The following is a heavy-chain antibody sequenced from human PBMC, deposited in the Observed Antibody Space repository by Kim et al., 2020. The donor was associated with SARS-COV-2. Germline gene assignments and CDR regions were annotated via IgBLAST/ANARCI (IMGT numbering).Heavy chain of an antibody. CDR3: GEGITRWVRGVFLRPFDY. V-gene: IGHV4-34*01. J-gene: IGHJ4*01. CDR1: GGSFSGYY. D-gene: IGHD3-10*01. Sequence: SETLSLTCAVYGGSFSGYYWSWIRQPPGKGLEWIGEINHSGSTNYNPSLKSRVTISVDTSKNQFSLKLSSVTAANTPVYYWGEGITRWVRGVFLRPFDY. CDR2: INHSGST.